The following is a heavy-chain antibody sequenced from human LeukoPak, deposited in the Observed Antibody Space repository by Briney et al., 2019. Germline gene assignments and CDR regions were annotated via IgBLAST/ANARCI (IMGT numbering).Heavy chain of an antibody. CDR3: ARHEEEDGYNAKTPDY. D-gene: IGHD5-24*01. CDR1: GVSISGTNYY. Sequence: PSETLSLTCDVSGVSISGTNYYWGWIRQPPGMGLEWIGSIHYRLPTFYNPLLKSRCTISVDTSKNQISLRLRSVTAADTAFYYCARHEEEDGYNAKTPDYWGQGTLVTVSS. CDR2: IHYRLPT. V-gene: IGHV4-39*01. J-gene: IGHJ4*02.